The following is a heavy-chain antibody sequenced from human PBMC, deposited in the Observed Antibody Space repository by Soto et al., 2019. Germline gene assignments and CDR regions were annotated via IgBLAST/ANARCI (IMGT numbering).Heavy chain of an antibody. CDR3: ARRVFP. V-gene: IGHV4-31*03. J-gene: IGHJ5*02. Sequence: QVQLQESGPGLVKPSQTLSLTCTVSGGSISSGGYYWNWIRQHPGKGLEWIGYIYYIGSTYYNPSLKRRVTISLDTSKNQFSLKRSSGTAADTAVYYCARRVFPWGQGTLVTVSS. CDR2: IYYIGST. CDR1: GGSISSGGYY.